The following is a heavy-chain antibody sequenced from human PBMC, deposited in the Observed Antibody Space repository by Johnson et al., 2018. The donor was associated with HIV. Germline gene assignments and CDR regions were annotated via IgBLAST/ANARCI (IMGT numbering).Heavy chain of an antibody. CDR3: AKALGGNYLIGHDAFDI. Sequence: VQLVESGGGLVQPGGSLRLSCAASGFTFSSYAMSWVRQAPGKGLEWVSAISGSGGSTYYADSVKGRFTISRDNSKNTLYLQRNSLRAEDTAVYYCAKALGGNYLIGHDAFDIWGQGTMVTVSS. CDR2: ISGSGGST. D-gene: IGHD1-7*01. J-gene: IGHJ3*02. CDR1: GFTFSSYA. V-gene: IGHV3-23*04.